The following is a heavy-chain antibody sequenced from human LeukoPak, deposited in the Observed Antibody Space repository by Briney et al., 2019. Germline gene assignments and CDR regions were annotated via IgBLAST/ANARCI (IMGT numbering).Heavy chain of an antibody. CDR3: ARESAVAGIIDY. Sequence: SETLSLTCTVSGGSISSYYWSWLRQPPGKGLEWIGYIYYSGSTNYNPSLKSRVTISVDTSKNQFSLKLSSVTAADTAVYYCARESAVAGIIDYWGQGTLVTVSS. V-gene: IGHV4-59*01. J-gene: IGHJ4*02. CDR2: IYYSGST. CDR1: GGSISSYY. D-gene: IGHD6-19*01.